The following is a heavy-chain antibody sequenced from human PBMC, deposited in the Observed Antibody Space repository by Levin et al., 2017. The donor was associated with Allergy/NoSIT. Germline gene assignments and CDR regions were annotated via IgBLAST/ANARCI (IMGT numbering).Heavy chain of an antibody. CDR2: IYYSGST. Sequence: SETLSLTCTVSGGSISSYYWSWIRQPPGKGLEWIGYIYYSGSTNYNPSLKSRVTISVDTSKNQFSLKLSSVTAADTAVYYCARGYYDFWSARSGWYFDYWGQGTLVTVSS. V-gene: IGHV4-59*01. J-gene: IGHJ4*02. D-gene: IGHD3-3*01. CDR1: GGSISSYY. CDR3: ARGYYDFWSARSGWYFDY.